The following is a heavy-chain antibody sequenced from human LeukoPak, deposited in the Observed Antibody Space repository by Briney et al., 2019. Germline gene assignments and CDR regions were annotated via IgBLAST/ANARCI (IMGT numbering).Heavy chain of an antibody. V-gene: IGHV3-33*01. Sequence: PGKSLRLSCAASGFSFSSYDMNWVRQAPGKGLEWVARIWYDENKKYYADSVKGRFTISRDNSKNTLYLQMNSLRAEDTAVYYCARDDIVVVPAAILNTEYYYMDVWGKGTTVTVSS. J-gene: IGHJ6*03. CDR2: IWYDENKK. D-gene: IGHD2-2*02. CDR3: ARDDIVVVPAAILNTEYYYMDV. CDR1: GFSFSSYD.